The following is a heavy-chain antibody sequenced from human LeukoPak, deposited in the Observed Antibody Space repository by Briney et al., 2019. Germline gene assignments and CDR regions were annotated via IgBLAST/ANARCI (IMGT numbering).Heavy chain of an antibody. CDR2: IYTSGST. J-gene: IGHJ4*02. CDR1: GGSISSGSYY. V-gene: IGHV4-61*02. Sequence: SQTLSLTCTVSGGSISSGSYYWSWIRQPAGKGLEWIGRIYTSGSTNYNPSLKSRVTISVDTSKNQFPLKLSSVTAADTAVYYCARDGWNYDILTGYKYYFDYWGQGTLVTVSS. D-gene: IGHD3-9*01. CDR3: ARDGWNYDILTGYKYYFDY.